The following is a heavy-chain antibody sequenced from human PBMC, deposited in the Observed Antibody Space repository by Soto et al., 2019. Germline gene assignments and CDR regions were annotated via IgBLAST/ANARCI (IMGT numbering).Heavy chain of an antibody. CDR3: AKVAYRYEILTASHGMDV. CDR2: ISWNSGSI. D-gene: IGHD3-9*01. Sequence: EVQLVESGGGLVQPGRSLRLSCAASGFTFDDYAMHWVRQAPGKGLEWVSGISWNSGSIGYADSVKGRFTISRDNAKNSLYLQMNSLRAEDTALYYCAKVAYRYEILTASHGMDVWGKGTTVTVSA. CDR1: GFTFDDYA. V-gene: IGHV3-9*01. J-gene: IGHJ6*04.